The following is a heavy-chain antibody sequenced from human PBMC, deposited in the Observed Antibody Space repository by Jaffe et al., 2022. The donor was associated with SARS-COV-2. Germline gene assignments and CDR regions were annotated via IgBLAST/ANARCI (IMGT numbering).Heavy chain of an antibody. CDR2: INQDGSEK. J-gene: IGHJ6*02. D-gene: IGHD2-15*01. V-gene: IGHV3-7*03. CDR3: ARPRSHCSGGTCYDYGLDV. Sequence: EVQLVESGGGLVQPGGSLRLSCAASGFTPSYYWMTWVRQAPGKGLEWVANINQDGSEKYYVDSVKGRFTISRDNAKNSLYLQMNSLRAEDTAVYYCARPRSHCSGGTCYDYGLDVWGQGTTVTVSS. CDR1: GFTPSYYW.